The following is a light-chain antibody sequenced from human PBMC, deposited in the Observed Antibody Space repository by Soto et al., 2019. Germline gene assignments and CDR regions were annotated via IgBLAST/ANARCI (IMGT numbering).Light chain of an antibody. V-gene: IGLV1-40*01. Sequence: QSVLTQPPSGSGAPGQRVTISCTGSSSNIGAGYDVHWYQRLPGTAPKVLIYNNNNRPSGVPDRFSGYKSGTSASLAITGLQAEDEAEYYCQSYDSSLSGSYVFGTGTKLPVL. J-gene: IGLJ1*01. CDR3: QSYDSSLSGSYV. CDR2: NNN. CDR1: SSNIGAGYD.